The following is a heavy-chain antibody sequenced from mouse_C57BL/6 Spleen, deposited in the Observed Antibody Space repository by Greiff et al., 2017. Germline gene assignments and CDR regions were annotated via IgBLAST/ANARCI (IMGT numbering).Heavy chain of an antibody. CDR2: IYPGSGST. J-gene: IGHJ4*01. Sequence: QVQLQQSGAELVKPGASVKMSCKASGYTFTSYWITWVKQRPGQGLEWIGDIYPGSGSTNYNEKFKSKATLTVDTSSSTAYMQLSSLTSEDSAVYYCAREGYYYGSIYAMDYWGQGTSVTVSS. CDR3: AREGYYYGSIYAMDY. D-gene: IGHD1-1*01. CDR1: GYTFTSYW. V-gene: IGHV1-55*01.